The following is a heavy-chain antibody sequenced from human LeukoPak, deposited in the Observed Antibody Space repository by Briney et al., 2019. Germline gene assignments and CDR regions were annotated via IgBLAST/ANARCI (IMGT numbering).Heavy chain of an antibody. V-gene: IGHV3-21*01. D-gene: IGHD3-16*01. CDR1: GFTFSSYS. Sequence: PGGSLRLSCAASGFTFSSYSMNWVRQAPGKGLEWVSSISTRSSYIYYADSVKGRFTISRDNAKNSLYLQMNSLRAEDTAVYYCVNDLARRGGYWGQGTLVTVSA. CDR2: ISTRSSYI. CDR3: VNDLARRGGY. J-gene: IGHJ4*02.